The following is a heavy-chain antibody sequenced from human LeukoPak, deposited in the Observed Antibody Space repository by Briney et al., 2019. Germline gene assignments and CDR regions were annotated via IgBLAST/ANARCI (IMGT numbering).Heavy chain of an antibody. J-gene: IGHJ4*02. CDR2: ISYDGSNR. V-gene: IGHV3-30*03. CDR3: ARAAAVDEQLVIDY. CDR1: GFTFSSYG. D-gene: IGHD6-13*01. Sequence: GGSLRLSCAASGFTFSSYGIHWVRQDPGKGLEWVAVISYDGSNRYYADSVKGRFTISRDNSKNTLYLQMNSLKVEDTAVYYCARAAAVDEQLVIDYWGQGTLVTVSS.